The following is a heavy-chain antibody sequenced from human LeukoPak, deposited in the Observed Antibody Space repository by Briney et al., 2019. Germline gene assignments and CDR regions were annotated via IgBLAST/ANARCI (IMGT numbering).Heavy chain of an antibody. CDR2: ISSSSSYI. CDR3: ARDPIYAPPPLAAFDI. V-gene: IGHV3-21*01. Sequence: GGSLRLSCAASGFTFSASDMNWVRQTPGKGLEWVSSISSSSSYIYYADSVKGRFSISRDNAKKSLYLQMNSLRAEDTAVYYCARDPIYAPPPLAAFDIWGQGTLVTVSS. D-gene: IGHD3-16*01. CDR1: GFTFSASD. J-gene: IGHJ3*02.